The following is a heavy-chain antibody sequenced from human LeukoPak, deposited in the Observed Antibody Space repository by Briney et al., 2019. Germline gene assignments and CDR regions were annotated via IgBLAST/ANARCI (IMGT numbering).Heavy chain of an antibody. CDR2: MYYSGTI. Sequence: TSETLSLTCAVYGGSFSSYYWSWIRQPPGKGLEWIGYMYYSGTIKYNPSLKSRVTISVDRSKNQFSLKLTSVTAADTAVYYCARGPPSTDTFDIWGQGTTVTVSS. J-gene: IGHJ3*02. V-gene: IGHV4-59*01. CDR1: GGSFSSYY. CDR3: ARGPPSTDTFDI.